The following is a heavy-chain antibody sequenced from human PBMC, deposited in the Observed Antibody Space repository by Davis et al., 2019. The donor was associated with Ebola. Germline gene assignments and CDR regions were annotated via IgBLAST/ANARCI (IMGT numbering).Heavy chain of an antibody. J-gene: IGHJ4*02. CDR1: GFTFSSYG. CDR2: IWYDGSNK. Sequence: GESLKISCAASGFTFSSYGMHWVRQAPGKGLEWVAVIWYDGSNKYYADSVKGRFTISRDNSKNTLYLQMNSLRAEDTAVYYCARSVSSGSYPLDYWGQGTLVTVSS. V-gene: IGHV3-33*01. D-gene: IGHD1-26*01. CDR3: ARSVSSGSYPLDY.